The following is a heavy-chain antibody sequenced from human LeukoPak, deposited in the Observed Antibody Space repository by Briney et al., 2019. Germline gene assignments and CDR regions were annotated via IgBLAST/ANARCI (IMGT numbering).Heavy chain of an antibody. V-gene: IGHV3-21*01. Sequence: ETLSLTCSASGVSFGGYFWSWIRQAPGKGLEWVSSISSSSNYIYYADSVKGRFTISRDNAKNSLYLQMNSLRAEDTAVYYCARDNRNGFEYEDAFDIWGQGTMVTVSS. CDR2: ISSSSNYI. CDR1: GVSFGGYF. CDR3: ARDNRNGFEYEDAFDI. J-gene: IGHJ3*02. D-gene: IGHD5-12*01.